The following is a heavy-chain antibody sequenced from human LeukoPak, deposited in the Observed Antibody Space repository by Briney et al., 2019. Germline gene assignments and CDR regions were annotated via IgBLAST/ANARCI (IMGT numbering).Heavy chain of an antibody. Sequence: GASVKVSCKASGYTFTSYYMHWVRQAPGQGLEWMGGIIPIFGTANYAQKFQGRVTITADESTSTAYMELSSLRSEDTAVYYCVGPLADPDAFDIWGQGTMVTVSS. CDR1: GYTFTSYY. CDR3: VGPLADPDAFDI. CDR2: IIPIFGTA. D-gene: IGHD3-16*01. V-gene: IGHV1-69*13. J-gene: IGHJ3*02.